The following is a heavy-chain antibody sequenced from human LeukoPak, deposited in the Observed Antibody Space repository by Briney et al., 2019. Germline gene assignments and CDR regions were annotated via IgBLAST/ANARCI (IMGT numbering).Heavy chain of an antibody. V-gene: IGHV3-74*01. Sequence: GGSLRLSCAASGFTFSSYWMHWVRQAPGKGLVWVSRINSDGSSTSYADSVKGRFTISRDNAKNTLYLQMNSLRAKDTAVYYCARAFSGYGPLDYWGQGTLVTVSS. CDR2: INSDGSST. D-gene: IGHD5-12*01. CDR3: ARAFSGYGPLDY. CDR1: GFTFSSYW. J-gene: IGHJ4*02.